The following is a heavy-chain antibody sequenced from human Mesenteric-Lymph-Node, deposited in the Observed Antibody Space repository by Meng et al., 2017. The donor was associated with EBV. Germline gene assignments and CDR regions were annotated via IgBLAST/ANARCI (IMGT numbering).Heavy chain of an antibody. D-gene: IGHD1-26*01. J-gene: IGHJ4*02. CDR2: INHSGST. CDR1: GGSFSGYY. Sequence: VTLKQWGAGLLKPSETLSLPCAVYGGSFSGYYWSWIRQPPGKGLEWIGEINHSGSTNYNPSLKSRVTISVDTSKNQFSLKLSSVTAADTAVYYCARGGVLSYYALDYWGQGTLVTVSS. V-gene: IGHV4-34*01. CDR3: ARGGVLSYYALDY.